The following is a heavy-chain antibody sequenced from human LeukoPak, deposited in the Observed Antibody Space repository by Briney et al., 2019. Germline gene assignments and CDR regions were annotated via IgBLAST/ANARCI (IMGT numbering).Heavy chain of an antibody. D-gene: IGHD6-6*01. CDR2: IYYSGST. J-gene: IGHJ4*02. CDR1: GGSISSYY. CDR3: ARVNIAARPHYFDY. Sequence: SETLSLTCTVSGGSISSYYWSWIRQPPGKGLEWIGYIYYSGSTNYNPSLKSRVTISVDTSKNQFSLKLSSVTAADTAVYYCARVNIAARPHYFDYWGQGTLVTVSS. V-gene: IGHV4-59*01.